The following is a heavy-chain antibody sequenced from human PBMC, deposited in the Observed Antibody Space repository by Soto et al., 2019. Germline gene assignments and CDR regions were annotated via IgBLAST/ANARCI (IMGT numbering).Heavy chain of an antibody. CDR1: GGTFSSYA. CDR2: IIPIFGTA. D-gene: IGHD3-22*01. CDR3: ASGRYYYDSSGYYPTPNDAFDI. V-gene: IGHV1-69*12. J-gene: IGHJ3*02. Sequence: QVQLVQSGAEVKKPGSSVKVSCKASGGTFSSYAISWVRQAPGQGLEWMGGIIPIFGTANYAQKFQGRVTITADESTSTAYMELSSLRSEDTAVYYCASGRYYYDSSGYYPTPNDAFDIWGQGTMVTVSS.